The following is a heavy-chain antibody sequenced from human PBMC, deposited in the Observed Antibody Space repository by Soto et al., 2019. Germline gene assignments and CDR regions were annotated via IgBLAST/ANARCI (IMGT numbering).Heavy chain of an antibody. Sequence: SSETLSLTCTVSGGSISSGGYYWSWIRQHPGKGLEWIGYIYYSGSTYYNPSLKCRVTISVDTSKNQFSLKLSSVTAADTAVYYCARDQDYYDSSGYVSDAFDIWGQGTMVTVSS. V-gene: IGHV4-31*03. J-gene: IGHJ3*02. CDR2: IYYSGST. CDR3: ARDQDYYDSSGYVSDAFDI. D-gene: IGHD3-22*01. CDR1: GGSISSGGYY.